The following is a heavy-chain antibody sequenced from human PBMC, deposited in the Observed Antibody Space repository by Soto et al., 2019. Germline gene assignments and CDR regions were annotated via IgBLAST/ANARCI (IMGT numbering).Heavy chain of an antibody. D-gene: IGHD2-2*01. Sequence: PSQTLSLTCAISGDSVSSNSAARNWIRQSPSRGLEWLGRTYYRSKWYNDYAVSVKSRITINPDTSKNQFSLQLNSVTPEDTAVYYCARAEGCSSTSCYGKDAFDIWGQGTMVTVSS. V-gene: IGHV6-1*01. CDR3: ARAEGCSSTSCYGKDAFDI. CDR1: GDSVSSNSAA. J-gene: IGHJ3*02. CDR2: TYYRSKWYN.